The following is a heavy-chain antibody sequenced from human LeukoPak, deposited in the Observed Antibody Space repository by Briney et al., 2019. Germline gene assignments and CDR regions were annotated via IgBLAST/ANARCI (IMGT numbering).Heavy chain of an antibody. Sequence: PSETLSLTCTVSAGSISGYYWSWIRQPPGKGLEWIGYIHYSGSTKYNPSLNSRVTISVDTSENQFSLKLSSVTAADTAVYYCAKYGGSPSNYFDYWGQGTLVTVSS. CDR2: IHYSGST. J-gene: IGHJ4*02. D-gene: IGHD1-26*01. CDR3: AKYGGSPSNYFDY. V-gene: IGHV4-59*12. CDR1: AGSISGYY.